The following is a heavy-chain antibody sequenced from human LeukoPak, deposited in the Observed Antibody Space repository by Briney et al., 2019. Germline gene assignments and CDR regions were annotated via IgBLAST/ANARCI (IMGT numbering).Heavy chain of an antibody. D-gene: IGHD1-7*01. Sequence: GGTLSLSCAASRFSFSDHCMHWVRQAPRKGLDGVTVSSYNGCDKFYIDSVKGLFLISEDNSNNTLYLQMSSLKTEDTAVYYCTSGPLTGTTNDWGQGTLVTVSS. J-gene: IGHJ4*02. V-gene: IGHV3-30*04. CDR2: SSYNGCDK. CDR1: RFSFSDHC. CDR3: TSGPLTGTTND.